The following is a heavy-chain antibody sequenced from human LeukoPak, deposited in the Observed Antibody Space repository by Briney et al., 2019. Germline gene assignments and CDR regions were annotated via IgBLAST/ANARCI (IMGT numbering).Heavy chain of an antibody. Sequence: ASVKVSCKASGGTFSSYAISWVRQAPGQGLEWMGGIIPIFGTANYAQKFQSRVTITTDESTSTAYMELSSLRSEDTAVYYCARDPMYYGSGSYYLGPAWGQGTLVTVSS. CDR2: IIPIFGTA. CDR3: ARDPMYYGSGSYYLGPA. V-gene: IGHV1-69*05. J-gene: IGHJ4*02. CDR1: GGTFSSYA. D-gene: IGHD3-10*01.